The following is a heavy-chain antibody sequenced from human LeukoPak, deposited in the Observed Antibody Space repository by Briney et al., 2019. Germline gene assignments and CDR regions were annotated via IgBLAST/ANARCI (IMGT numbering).Heavy chain of an antibody. D-gene: IGHD2-15*01. CDR2: ISGSGGNT. Sequence: GGSLRLSCAAAGLTFSSYAMGWVRQAPGKWLEWVSVISGSGGNTYYAGSVKGRSTICRDNSKNELYLQMNSLRAEDTAVYYCAKDYCIGSSCYSGLDFWRQGALVTVSS. CDR3: AKDYCIGSSCYSGLDF. J-gene: IGHJ4*02. CDR1: GLTFSSYA. V-gene: IGHV3-23*01.